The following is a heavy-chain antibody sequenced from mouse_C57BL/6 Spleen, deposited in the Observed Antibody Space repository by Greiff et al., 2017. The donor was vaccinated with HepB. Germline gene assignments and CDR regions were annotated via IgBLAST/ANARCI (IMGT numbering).Heavy chain of an antibody. CDR3: TNYYGSSYDYYAMDY. CDR1: GYTFTDYE. V-gene: IGHV1-15*01. J-gene: IGHJ4*01. CDR2: IDPETGGT. D-gene: IGHD1-1*01. Sequence: VQLQQSGAELVRPGASVTLSCKASGYTFTDYEMHWVKQTPVHGLEWIGAIDPETGGTAYNQKFKGKAILTADKSSSTAYMELRSLTSEDSAVYYCTNYYGSSYDYYAMDYWAQGTSVTVSS.